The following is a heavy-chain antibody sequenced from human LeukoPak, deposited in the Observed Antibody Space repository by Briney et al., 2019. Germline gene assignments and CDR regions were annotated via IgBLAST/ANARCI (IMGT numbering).Heavy chain of an antibody. D-gene: IGHD6-6*01. CDR1: GGSISSYY. CDR3: AREYSTSLDS. V-gene: IGHV4-59*12. J-gene: IGHJ5*01. Sequence: SETLSLTCTVSGGSISSYYWSWIRQPPGKGLEWIGYIYYSGSTNYNPSLKSRVTMSIDTPKNQFSLKLGSVTAADTAVYFCAREYSTSLDSWGQGTLVTVSS. CDR2: IYYSGST.